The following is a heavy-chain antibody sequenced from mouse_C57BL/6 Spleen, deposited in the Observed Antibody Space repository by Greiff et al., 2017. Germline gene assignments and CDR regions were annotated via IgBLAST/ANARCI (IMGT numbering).Heavy chain of an antibody. J-gene: IGHJ1*03. CDR3: TRVVRPYWYFDV. D-gene: IGHD1-2*01. CDR2: IRLKSDNYAT. Sequence: EVKLVESGGGLVQPGGSMKLSCVASGFTFSNYWMNWVRQSPEKGLEWVAQIRLKSDNYATHYAESVKGRFTISRDDSKSSVYLQMNNLRAEDTGIYYCTRVVRPYWYFDVWGTGTTVTVSS. CDR1: GFTFSNYW. V-gene: IGHV6-3*01.